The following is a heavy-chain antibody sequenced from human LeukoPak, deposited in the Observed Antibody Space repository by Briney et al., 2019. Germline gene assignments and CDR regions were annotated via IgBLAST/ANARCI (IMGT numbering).Heavy chain of an antibody. V-gene: IGHV3-11*01. CDR2: ISSSGSTI. J-gene: IGHJ3*02. CDR3: ARALGYSSSWPGIDAFDI. D-gene: IGHD6-13*01. CDR1: GFTFSDYY. Sequence: PGGSLRLSCAASGFTFSDYYMSWICQAPGKGLEWVSYISSSGSTIYYADSVKGRFTISRDNAKNSLYLQMNSLRAEDTAVYYCARALGYSSSWPGIDAFDIWGQGTMVTVSS.